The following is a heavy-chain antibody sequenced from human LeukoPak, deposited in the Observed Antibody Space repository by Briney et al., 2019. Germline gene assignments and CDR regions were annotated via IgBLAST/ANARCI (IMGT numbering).Heavy chain of an antibody. J-gene: IGHJ4*02. D-gene: IGHD1-26*01. CDR2: IKRKTDGGTT. V-gene: IGHV3-15*01. CDR1: GFTFSNAW. Sequence: GGSLRLSCTPSGFTFSNAWMSWVRQVPGKGLEWVARIKRKTDGGTTDYAAPVKGRFTISSDDSKNTVYLQMNSLKTEDTAVYYCTAVRWSGSFDYWGQGILVTVSS. CDR3: TAVRWSGSFDY.